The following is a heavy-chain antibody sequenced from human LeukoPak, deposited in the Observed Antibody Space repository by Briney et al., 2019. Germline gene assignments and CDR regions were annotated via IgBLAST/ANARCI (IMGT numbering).Heavy chain of an antibody. V-gene: IGHV6-1*01. CDR1: GDSVYSKSAD. CDR2: TYYRSKWYN. J-gene: IGHJ6*02. D-gene: IGHD2-2*01. Sequence: SQTLSPTCPISGDSVYSKSADWNWLRQSPSRGLEWLGRTYYRSKWYNDYAVSVKSRITINPDTSKNQFSLQLNSVTPEDTAVYYCARVTSIVVVPAAMPVRSLHYYYYYGMDVWGQGATVTVSS. CDR3: ARVTSIVVVPAAMPVRSLHYYYYYGMDV.